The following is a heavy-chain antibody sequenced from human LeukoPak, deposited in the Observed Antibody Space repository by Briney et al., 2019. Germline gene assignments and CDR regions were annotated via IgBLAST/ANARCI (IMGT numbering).Heavy chain of an antibody. V-gene: IGHV4-39*01. J-gene: IGHJ4*02. D-gene: IGHD5-18*01. Sequence: SQTLSLTCTVSGGSISSGSYYWSWIRQPPGKGLEWIGSIYYSGSTYYNPSLKSRVTISVDTSKNQFSLKLSSVTAADTAVYYCAKFKDTAMVTVDYWGQGTLVTVSS. CDR3: AKFKDTAMVTVDY. CDR1: GGSISSGSYY. CDR2: IYYSGST.